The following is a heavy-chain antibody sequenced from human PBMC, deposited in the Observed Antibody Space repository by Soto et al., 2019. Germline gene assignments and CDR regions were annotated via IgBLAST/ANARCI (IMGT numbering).Heavy chain of an antibody. J-gene: IGHJ6*03. D-gene: IGHD3-10*01. CDR1: GYTFTGYY. V-gene: IGHV1-2*04. CDR2: INPNNGGT. Sequence: ASVKVSCKASGYTFTGYYMHWVRQAPGQGLEWMGWINPNNGGTNYAQKFQGWVTMTKDTSTTTAYMELSRLRSDDTAVYYCATDNPIGRGVNYGYYYYMDVWGKGTTVTVSS. CDR3: ATDNPIGRGVNYGYYYYMDV.